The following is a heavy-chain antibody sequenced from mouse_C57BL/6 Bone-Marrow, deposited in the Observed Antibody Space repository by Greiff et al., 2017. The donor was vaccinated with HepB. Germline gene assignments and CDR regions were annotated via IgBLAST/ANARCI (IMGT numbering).Heavy chain of an antibody. J-gene: IGHJ3*01. CDR1: GFNIKDYY. CDR3: TTYSTMVTTRFAY. Sequence: VQLQQSGAELVRPGASVKLSCTASGFNIKDYYMHWVKQRPEQGLEWIGRIDPVDGDTEYAPKFQGKATMTADTSSNTAYLQLSSLTSEDTAVYYCTTYSTMVTTRFAYWGQGTLVTVSA. D-gene: IGHD2-2*01. CDR2: IDPVDGDT. V-gene: IGHV14-1*01.